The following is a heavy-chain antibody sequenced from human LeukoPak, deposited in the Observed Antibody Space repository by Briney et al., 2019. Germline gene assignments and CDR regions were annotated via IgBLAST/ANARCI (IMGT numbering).Heavy chain of an antibody. CDR3: ARGTGGWNDAFDI. CDR1: GFTFSSYS. Sequence: GGSLRLSCAASGFTFSSYSMNWVRQAPGKGLEWVSSISSSSSYIYYADSVKGRFTISRDNAKNSLYLQMNSLRAEDTAVYYCARGTGGWNDAFDIWGQGTMVTVSS. J-gene: IGHJ3*02. D-gene: IGHD7-27*01. V-gene: IGHV3-21*01. CDR2: ISSSSSYI.